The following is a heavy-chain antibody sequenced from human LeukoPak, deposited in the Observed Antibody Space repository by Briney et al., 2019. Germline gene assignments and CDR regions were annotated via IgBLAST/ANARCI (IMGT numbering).Heavy chain of an antibody. CDR1: GGSISSSSYY. CDR3: ARHDYGGNYDAFDI. D-gene: IGHD4-23*01. CDR2: IYYSGST. J-gene: IGHJ3*02. V-gene: IGHV4-39*01. Sequence: SETLSLTCTVSGGSISSSSYYWGWIRQPPGKGLEWIGSIYYSGSTYYNPSLKSRVTISVDTSKNQFSLKLSSVTAADTAVYYCARHDYGGNYDAFDIWGQGTMVTVSS.